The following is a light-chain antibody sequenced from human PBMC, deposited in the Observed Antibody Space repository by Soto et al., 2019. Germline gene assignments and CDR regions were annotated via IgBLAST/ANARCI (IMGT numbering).Light chain of an antibody. CDR3: QQYNSYGT. V-gene: IGKV1-5*01. Sequence: DIPMTQSPSTLSASVGDRVTITCRASQGISSWLAWYQQKPGKAPKLLIHDASSLESGVTSRFSGSGSGTEFTLTISSLQPDDFATYYCQQYNSYGTFGQGTKLEIK. J-gene: IGKJ2*01. CDR2: DAS. CDR1: QGISSW.